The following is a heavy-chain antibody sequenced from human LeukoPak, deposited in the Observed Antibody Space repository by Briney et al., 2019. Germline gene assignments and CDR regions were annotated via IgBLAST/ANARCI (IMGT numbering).Heavy chain of an antibody. V-gene: IGHV1-18*01. CDR2: ISAYNGNT. Sequence: ASVKVSCKASGYTFTSYGISWVRQAPGQGLEWMGWISAYNGNTNYAQKLQGRVTMTTDTSTSTAYMELRSLRSDDTAVYYCARAAWDYYGSVPNDMDVWGKGTTVTVSS. J-gene: IGHJ6*03. CDR3: ARAAWDYYGSVPNDMDV. CDR1: GYTFTSYG. D-gene: IGHD3-10*01.